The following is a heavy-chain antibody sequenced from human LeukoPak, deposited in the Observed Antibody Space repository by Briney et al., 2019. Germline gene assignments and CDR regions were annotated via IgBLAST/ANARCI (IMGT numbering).Heavy chain of an antibody. CDR1: GGSFSGYY. Sequence: SETLSLTCAVYGGSFSGYYWSWIRQPPGKGLEWIGEINHSGSTNYNPSLKSRVTISVDTSKNQFSLKLSSVTAADTAVYYCARFGEQQLVLVDYWGQGTLVTVSS. V-gene: IGHV4-34*01. J-gene: IGHJ4*02. CDR3: ARFGEQQLVLVDY. D-gene: IGHD6-13*01. CDR2: INHSGST.